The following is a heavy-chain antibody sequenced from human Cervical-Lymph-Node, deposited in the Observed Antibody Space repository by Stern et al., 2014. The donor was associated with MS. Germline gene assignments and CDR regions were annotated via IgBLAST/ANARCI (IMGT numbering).Heavy chain of an antibody. V-gene: IGHV5-51*03. D-gene: IGHD5-18*01. CDR2: IDPGDSDT. Sequence: MQLVQSGTEVKKPGESLKISCKGSGYSFSNYWIGWVRQMPGKGLAWIGIIDPGDSDTRYSPPFQGQVTISADKSINTAYLQWSSLKASDTAFYYCATAPPRGYTYGNFDYWGQGTLVTVSS. CDR1: GYSFSNYW. CDR3: ATAPPRGYTYGNFDY. J-gene: IGHJ4*02.